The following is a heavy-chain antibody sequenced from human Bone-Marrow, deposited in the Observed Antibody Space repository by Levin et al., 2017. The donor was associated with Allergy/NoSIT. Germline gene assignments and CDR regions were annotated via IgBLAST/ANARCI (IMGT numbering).Heavy chain of an antibody. CDR2: IYTSGST. CDR1: GGSISSGSYY. CDR3: AREDWNDVNIDY. J-gene: IGHJ4*02. Sequence: SETLSLTCTVSGGSISSGSYYWSWIRQPAGKGLEWIGRIYTSGSTNYNPSLKSRVTISVDTSKNQFSLKLSSVTAADTAVYYCAREDWNDVNIDYWGQGTLVTVSS. V-gene: IGHV4-61*02. D-gene: IGHD1-1*01.